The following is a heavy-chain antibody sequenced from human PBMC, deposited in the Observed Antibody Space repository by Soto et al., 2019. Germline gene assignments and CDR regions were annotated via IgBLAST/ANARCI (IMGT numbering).Heavy chain of an antibody. Sequence: QVQLVQSGAEVKKPGSSVKVSCKASGGTFSSYAISWVRQAPGQGLEWMGGIIPIFGTANYAQKFQGRVMITADKSTSTAYMELSSLRSEDTAVDYCARGKGGYHYYGMDVWGQGTTVTVSS. V-gene: IGHV1-69*06. CDR2: IIPIFGTA. CDR3: ARGKGGYHYYGMDV. D-gene: IGHD2-15*01. J-gene: IGHJ6*02. CDR1: GGTFSSYA.